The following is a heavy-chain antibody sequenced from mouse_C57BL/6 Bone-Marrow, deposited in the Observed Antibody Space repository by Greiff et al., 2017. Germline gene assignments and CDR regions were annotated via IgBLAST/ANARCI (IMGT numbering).Heavy chain of an antibody. V-gene: IGHV1-69*01. CDR2: IDPSDSYT. Sequence: QVQLQQPGAELVMPGASVKLSCKASGYTFTSYWMHWVKQRPGQGLEWIGEIDPSDSYTNYNQKFKGKSTLTVDKSSSPAYMQLSSLTSEDSAVYYGARHSSGYWLAYWGQGTLVTVSA. D-gene: IGHD3-2*02. CDR1: GYTFTSYW. CDR3: ARHSSGYWLAY. J-gene: IGHJ3*01.